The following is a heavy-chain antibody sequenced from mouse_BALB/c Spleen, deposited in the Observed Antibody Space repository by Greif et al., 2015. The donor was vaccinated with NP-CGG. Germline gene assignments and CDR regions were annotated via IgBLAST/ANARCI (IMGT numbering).Heavy chain of an antibody. CDR3: ARGGNYVGAMDY. J-gene: IGHJ4*01. CDR1: GFTFSSFG. D-gene: IGHD2-1*01. CDR2: ISSGSSTI. V-gene: IGHV5-17*02. Sequence: DVKLVESGGGLVQPGGSRKLSCAASGFTFSSFGMHWVRQAPEKGLEWVAYISSGSSTIYYADTVKGRFTISRDNPKNTLFLQMTRLSSEDTAMYCCARGGNYVGAMDYWGQGTSVTVSS.